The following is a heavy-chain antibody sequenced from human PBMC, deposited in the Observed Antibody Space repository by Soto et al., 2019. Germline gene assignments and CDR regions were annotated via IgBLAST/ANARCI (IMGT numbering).Heavy chain of an antibody. CDR3: AREGEYYGFWSGYYFFYYMDV. CDR1: GFTFSSYA. Sequence: GGSLRLSCAASGFTFSSYAMSWVRQAPEMGLQWVSTISSTGVTTYYADSVKGRFTISRDNSKNTLYLQMNSLRAEDTAVYYCAREGEYYGFWSGYYFFYYMDVWGKGTTVTVSS. D-gene: IGHD3-3*01. CDR2: ISSTGVTT. V-gene: IGHV3-23*01. J-gene: IGHJ6*03.